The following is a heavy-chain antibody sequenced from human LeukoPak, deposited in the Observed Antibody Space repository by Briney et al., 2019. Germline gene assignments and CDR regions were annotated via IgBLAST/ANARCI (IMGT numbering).Heavy chain of an antibody. CDR3: ASLEAAYYYYYGMDV. CDR1: GFTFSSYS. Sequence: GSLRLSCAASGFTFSSYSMNWVRQAPGKGLEWVSSISSSSSYIYYADSVKGRFTISGDNAKNSLYLQMNSLRAEDTAVYYCASLEAAYYYYYGMDVWGQGTTVTVSS. J-gene: IGHJ6*02. V-gene: IGHV3-21*01. D-gene: IGHD2-15*01. CDR2: ISSSSSYI.